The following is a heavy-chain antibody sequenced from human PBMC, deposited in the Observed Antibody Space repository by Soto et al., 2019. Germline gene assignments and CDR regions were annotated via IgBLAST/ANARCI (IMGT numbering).Heavy chain of an antibody. CDR3: AKDIEEYQLLLYDY. J-gene: IGHJ4*02. CDR2: ISYDGSNK. CDR1: GFTFSSYG. Sequence: QVQLVESGGGVVQPGRSLRLSCAASGFTFSSYGMHWVRQAPGKGLEWVAVISYDGSNKYYADSVKGRFTISRDNSKNTLYLQMNSLRAEDTAVYYCAKDIEEYQLLLYDYWGQGTLVTVSS. D-gene: IGHD2-2*01. V-gene: IGHV3-30*18.